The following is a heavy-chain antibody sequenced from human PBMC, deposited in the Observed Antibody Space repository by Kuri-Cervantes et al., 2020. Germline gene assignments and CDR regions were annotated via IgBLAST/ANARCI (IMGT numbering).Heavy chain of an antibody. Sequence: GESLKISCTASGFTFGDYAMSWVRQAPGKGLEWVGFIRSKAYGGTTEYAASVKGRFTISRGDSKSIAYLQMNSLKTEDTAVYYCTRAPLYCSGGSCYGNAFDIWGQGTMVTVSS. V-gene: IGHV3-49*04. D-gene: IGHD2-15*01. CDR2: IRSKAYGGTT. CDR3: TRAPLYCSGGSCYGNAFDI. J-gene: IGHJ3*02. CDR1: GFTFGDYA.